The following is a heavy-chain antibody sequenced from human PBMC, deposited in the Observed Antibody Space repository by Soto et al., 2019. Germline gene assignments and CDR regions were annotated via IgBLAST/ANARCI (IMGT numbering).Heavy chain of an antibody. D-gene: IGHD6-13*01. CDR3: TRDASRDSSARGWLDP. V-gene: IGHV3-21*01. CDR2: ISSNSAYI. CDR1: GFTFRSFT. Sequence: GGSLSLSCAASGFTFRSFTMNWVRQAPGKGLEWVSTISSNSAYIYYTDALRGRFTISRDNAKNSLHLQMNSLRAEDTAVYYCTRDASRDSSARGWLDPWVQGTLVTVSS. J-gene: IGHJ5*02.